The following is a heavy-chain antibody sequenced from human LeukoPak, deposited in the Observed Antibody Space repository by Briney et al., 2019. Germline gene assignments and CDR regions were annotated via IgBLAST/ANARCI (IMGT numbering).Heavy chain of an antibody. J-gene: IGHJ4*02. CDR3: AREYYSSSWDASYCFDY. CDR2: ISAYNGNT. CDR1: GYTFTSYG. V-gene: IGHV1-18*01. Sequence: ASVKVSCKASGYTFTSYGISWVRQAPGQGLEWMGWISAYNGNTNYAQKLQGRVTMTTDTSTSTAYMELRSLRSDDTAVYYCAREYYSSSWDASYCFDYWGQGTLVTVSS. D-gene: IGHD6-13*01.